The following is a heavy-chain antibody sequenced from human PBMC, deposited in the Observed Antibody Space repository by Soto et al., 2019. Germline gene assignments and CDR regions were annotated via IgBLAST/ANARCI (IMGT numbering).Heavy chain of an antibody. CDR1: GGSISSGDYY. D-gene: IGHD3-10*01. V-gene: IGHV4-30-4*01. CDR3: ARVRGSREYDY. CDR2: IYYSGST. J-gene: IGHJ4*02. Sequence: QVQLQESGPGLVKPSQTLSLTCTVSGGSISSGDYYCSWIRQPPGKGLEWTGYIYYSGSTYYNPALKSRVTISVDTSKNQFSLKLSFVTAADTAVYYCARVRGSREYDYWGQGTLITVSS.